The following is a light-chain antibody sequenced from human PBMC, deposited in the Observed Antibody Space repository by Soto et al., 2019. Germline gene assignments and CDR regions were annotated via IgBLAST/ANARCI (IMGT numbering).Light chain of an antibody. J-gene: IGLJ3*02. CDR1: SSDVGDYNY. CDR2: EVS. V-gene: IGLV2-8*01. CDR3: LSYAGSNNL. Sequence: QSALTQPPSASGSPGQSVTIPCTGTSSDVGDYNYVSWYQQHPGKAPKLMIYEVSKRPSGVPDRFSGSKSGNTASLTVSGLQAEDEADYYCLSYAGSNNLFGGGTKVTVL.